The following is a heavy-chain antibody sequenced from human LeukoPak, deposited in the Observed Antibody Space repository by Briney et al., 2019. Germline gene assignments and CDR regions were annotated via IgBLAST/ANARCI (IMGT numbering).Heavy chain of an antibody. Sequence: GGSLRLSCVASGFTVSNHGRSWARQAPGKGLEWVANIREERGQEYYVDSVKGRFTISKNSAKNSLYLQMNTLRVEDTAMYYCASLDTAKQPLANHWGQGTLVTVSS. V-gene: IGHV3-7*03. D-gene: IGHD5-18*01. CDR3: ASLDTAKQPLANH. CDR2: IREERGQE. CDR1: GFTVSNHG. J-gene: IGHJ5*02.